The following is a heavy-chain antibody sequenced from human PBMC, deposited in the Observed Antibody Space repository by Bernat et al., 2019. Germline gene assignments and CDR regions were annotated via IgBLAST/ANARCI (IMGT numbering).Heavy chain of an antibody. V-gene: IGHV3-23*01. J-gene: IGHJ4*02. CDR3: ARGTATVDH. D-gene: IGHD5-18*01. Sequence: DVQLLESGGDLVQPGGSLRLSCAASGFTFSNYAMSWVRQAPGEGLEWVSTISGPVGTTYYADSAQGRFTISRDNSMNTLYLQMNSLRAEDTAVYYCARGTATVDHWGQGTLVTVSS. CDR1: GFTFSNYA. CDR2: ISGPVGTT.